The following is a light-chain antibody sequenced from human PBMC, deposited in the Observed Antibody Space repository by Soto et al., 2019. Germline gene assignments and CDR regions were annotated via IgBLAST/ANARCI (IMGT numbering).Light chain of an antibody. CDR3: GSWDSSLSAYV. CDR2: DDD. V-gene: IGLV1-51*01. J-gene: IGLJ1*01. CDR1: SSNIGGNS. Sequence: QPVLTQPPSVSAAPGQRVTISCSGSSSNIGGNSVSWYQQLPGTAPKLLIYDDDKRPSGIPDRFSGSKSGTSANLGITGFQTGDEADYYCGSWDSSLSAYVFGTGTKVTVL.